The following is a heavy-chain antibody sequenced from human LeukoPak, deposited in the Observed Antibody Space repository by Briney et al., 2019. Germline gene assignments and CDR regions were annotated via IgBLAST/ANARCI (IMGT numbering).Heavy chain of an antibody. Sequence: NPGGSLRLSCAASGFTLSNAWMSWVRQAPGKGLEWVGRIKSKIDGETTDYAAPVKGRFTISRDDSKDMLYLQMNSLKTEDTAVYYCTRDKLELRQFDYRGQGTLVTVSS. J-gene: IGHJ4*02. V-gene: IGHV3-15*01. D-gene: IGHD1-7*01. CDR3: TRDKLELRQFDY. CDR1: GFTLSNAW. CDR2: IKSKIDGETT.